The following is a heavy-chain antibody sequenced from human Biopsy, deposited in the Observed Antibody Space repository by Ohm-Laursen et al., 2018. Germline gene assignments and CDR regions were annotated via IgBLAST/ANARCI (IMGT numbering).Heavy chain of an antibody. CDR1: GDSISSGGNY. CDR2: IYHTGST. J-gene: IGHJ4*02. V-gene: IGHV4-31*03. CDR3: ARADMVTTIVDY. D-gene: IGHD5-12*01. Sequence: SQTRSLTCPVSGDSISSGGNYWSWIRKFPGKGLEWIAYIYHTGSTYYNPSLKSRLSIAIDTSKNQFSVSLRSVTAADTAVYYCARADMVTTIVDYWGQGTLVTVSS.